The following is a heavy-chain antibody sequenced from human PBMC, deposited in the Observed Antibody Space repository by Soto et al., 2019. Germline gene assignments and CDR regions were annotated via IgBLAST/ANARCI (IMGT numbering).Heavy chain of an antibody. Sequence: SETLSLTCTVSGGSISSDYWSWIRQSPGKGLEWIGHIYHSGHTNYNPSLKSRVTISVDTSKNQFSLKLSSVTAADTAVYYCARQVRDWFDPWGQGTLVTVS. CDR3: ARQVRDWFDP. CDR2: IYHSGHT. CDR1: GGSISSDY. J-gene: IGHJ5*02. V-gene: IGHV4-59*08.